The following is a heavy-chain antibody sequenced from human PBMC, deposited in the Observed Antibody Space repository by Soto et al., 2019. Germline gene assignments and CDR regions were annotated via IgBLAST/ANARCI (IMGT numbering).Heavy chain of an antibody. CDR2: IIPSFGTA. V-gene: IGHV1-69*01. J-gene: IGHJ6*02. D-gene: IGHD3-22*01. CDR1: EGTFSSYA. Sequence: QVQLVQSGAEVKKPGSSVKVSCKASEGTFSSYAISWVRQATGQGLARMGGIIPSFGTANYAQNFQGRVKITADESTSTAYRERGSLSCEDTAVSYCARGTYYYSIDYYYAHYGMYVWGQGTTVTVSS. CDR3: ARGTYYYSIDYYYAHYGMYV.